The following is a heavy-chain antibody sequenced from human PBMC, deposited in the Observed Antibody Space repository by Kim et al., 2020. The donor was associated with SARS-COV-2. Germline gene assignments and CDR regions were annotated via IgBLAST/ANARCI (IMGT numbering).Heavy chain of an antibody. CDR3: ARPYRRRGGGAWFDP. Sequence: SETLSLTCAVFGGSISSGDFYWGWIRQPPGKGLEWIGNIDYTGTTYYNPSLKSRVSMSVDSSKNQFSLRLTSLPVADTAVYYCARPYRRRGGGAWFDPWGQGTLVTVSS. D-gene: IGHD4-4*01. CDR2: IDYTGTT. J-gene: IGHJ5*02. V-gene: IGHV4-39*01. CDR1: GGSISSGDFY.